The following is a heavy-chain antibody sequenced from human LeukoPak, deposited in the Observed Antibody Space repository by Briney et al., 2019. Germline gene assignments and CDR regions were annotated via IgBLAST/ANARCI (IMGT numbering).Heavy chain of an antibody. D-gene: IGHD3-16*01. Sequence: HPGGSLRLSCAASGFTFSSYAMSWVRQAPGKGLEWVSVIYSGGSTYYADSVKGRFTVSRDNSKNTLYLQMNSLRAEDTAVYYCAREITYYYGMDVWGQGTTVTVSS. CDR3: AREITYYYGMDV. V-gene: IGHV3-66*01. CDR1: GFTFSSYA. CDR2: IYSGGST. J-gene: IGHJ6*02.